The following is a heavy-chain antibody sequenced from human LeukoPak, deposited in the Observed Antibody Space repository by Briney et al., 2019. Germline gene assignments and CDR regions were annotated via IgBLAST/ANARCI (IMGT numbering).Heavy chain of an antibody. D-gene: IGHD6-13*01. J-gene: IGHJ6*02. CDR3: AREVLAAPYYYYGMDV. Sequence: GXSLXLSCAASGFTFSSYGMHWVRQAPGKGLEWVAVIWYDGSNKYYADSVKGRFTISRDNSKNTLYLQMNSLRAEDTAVYYCAREVLAAPYYYYGMDVWGQGTTVTVSS. CDR1: GFTFSSYG. CDR2: IWYDGSNK. V-gene: IGHV3-33*01.